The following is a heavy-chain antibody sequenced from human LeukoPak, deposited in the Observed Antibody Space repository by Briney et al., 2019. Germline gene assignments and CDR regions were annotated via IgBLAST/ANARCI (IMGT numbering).Heavy chain of an antibody. Sequence: ASVKVSCKASGYTFTSYGISWVRQAPGQGLEWMGWISAYNGNTNYAQKLQGRVTMTTDTSSSTAYMELRSLRSDDTAVYYCARDFYDILTGYISPNWFDPWGQGTLVTVSS. CDR1: GYTFTSYG. J-gene: IGHJ5*02. CDR2: ISAYNGNT. D-gene: IGHD3-9*01. CDR3: ARDFYDILTGYISPNWFDP. V-gene: IGHV1-18*01.